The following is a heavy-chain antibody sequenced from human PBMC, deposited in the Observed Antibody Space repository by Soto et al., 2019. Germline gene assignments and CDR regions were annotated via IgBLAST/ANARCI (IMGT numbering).Heavy chain of an antibody. D-gene: IGHD3-3*01. V-gene: IGHV3-23*01. Sequence: GGSLRLSCVTAGFPFTSYAMSWVRQAPGKGLEWVSAMSGTGGITYYADSVKGRFTISRDSSKNTVYLQMNSLRAEDTAVYHCASTLFWSGYRFDYWGQGTVVTVSS. CDR1: GFPFTSYA. J-gene: IGHJ4*02. CDR2: MSGTGGIT. CDR3: ASTLFWSGYRFDY.